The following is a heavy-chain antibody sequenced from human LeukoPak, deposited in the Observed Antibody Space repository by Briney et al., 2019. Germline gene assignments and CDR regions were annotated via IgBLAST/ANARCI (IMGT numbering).Heavy chain of an antibody. CDR3: ARGRLPSIAARPPYFDY. Sequence: SETLSLTCAVYGGSFSGYDWSWIRQPPGKGLEWIGEINHSGSTNYNPSLKSRVTISVDTSKNQFSLKLSSVTAADTAVYYCARGRLPSIAARPPYFDYWGQGTLVTVSS. CDR2: INHSGST. J-gene: IGHJ4*02. V-gene: IGHV4-34*01. D-gene: IGHD6-6*01. CDR1: GGSFSGYD.